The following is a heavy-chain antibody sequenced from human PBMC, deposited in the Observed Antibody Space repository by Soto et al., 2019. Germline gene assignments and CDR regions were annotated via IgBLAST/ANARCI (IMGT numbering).Heavy chain of an antibody. CDR3: ARHDYYYYGMDV. Sequence: PGESLKISCKGSGYSFTSYWISWVRQMPGKGLEWMGRIDPSDSYTNYSPSFQGHVTISADKSTSTAYLQWSSLKASDTAMYYCARHDYYYYGMDVWGQGTTVTVSS. V-gene: IGHV5-10-1*01. CDR2: IDPSDSYT. D-gene: IGHD3-16*01. CDR1: GYSFTSYW. J-gene: IGHJ6*02.